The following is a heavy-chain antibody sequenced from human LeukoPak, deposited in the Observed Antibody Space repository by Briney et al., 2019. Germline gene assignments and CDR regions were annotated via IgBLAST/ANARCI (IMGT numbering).Heavy chain of an antibody. Sequence: SETLSLTCTVSGGSISSSTYYWGWIRQPPGKGLKWIGSIYYSGSTYYNPSLKSRVTISVDTSKNQFSLELSSVTAADTAVYYCARHAIFGVALGFDPWGQGTLVTVSS. CDR1: GGSISSSTYY. D-gene: IGHD3-3*01. CDR2: IYYSGST. J-gene: IGHJ5*02. V-gene: IGHV4-39*01. CDR3: ARHAIFGVALGFDP.